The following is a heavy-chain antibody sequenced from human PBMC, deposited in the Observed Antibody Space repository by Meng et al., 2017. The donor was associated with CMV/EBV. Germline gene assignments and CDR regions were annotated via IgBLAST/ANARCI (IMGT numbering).Heavy chain of an antibody. J-gene: IGHJ6*02. D-gene: IGHD1-26*01. V-gene: IGHV6-1*01. CDR1: GDSVSRNSAA. CDR2: TYYRSKWYN. CDR3: ARDHGVGATYYYYYGMDV. Sequence: SQTLSLTCAISGDSVSRNSAAWNWIRQSPSRGLEWLGRTYYRSKWYNDYAVSVKSRITINPDTSKNQFSLQLNSVTPEDTAVYYCARDHGVGATYYYYYGMDVWGQGTTVTVSS.